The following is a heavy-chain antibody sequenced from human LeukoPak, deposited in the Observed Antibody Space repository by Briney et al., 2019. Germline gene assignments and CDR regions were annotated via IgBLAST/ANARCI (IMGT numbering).Heavy chain of an antibody. D-gene: IGHD6-19*01. V-gene: IGHV1-24*01. CDR3: ATAHSSGWYFDY. CDR1: GYTLTELS. Sequence: PGASVKVSCKVSGYTLTELSMHWVRQAPGKGLEWMGGFDPEDGETMYAQKFQGRVTMTEDTSTDTAYMELSSLRSEDTAVYYCATAHSSGWYFDYWGQGTLVTVSS. CDR2: FDPEDGET. J-gene: IGHJ4*02.